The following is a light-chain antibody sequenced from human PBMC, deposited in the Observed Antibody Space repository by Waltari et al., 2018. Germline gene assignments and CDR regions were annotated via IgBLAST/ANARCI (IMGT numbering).Light chain of an antibody. J-gene: IGLJ2*01. CDR2: AVR. V-gene: IGLV2-23*02. Sequence: QSALTQPASVSGSPGQSITISCTGTSREAGDYKRVSWYQQHPGKAPKLMIYAVRKRPSGVSDRFSGSKSGDMASLTISGLQPEDEAEYFCSSYAGSSKGVFGGGTKVTVL. CDR3: SSYAGSSKGV. CDR1: SREAGDYKR.